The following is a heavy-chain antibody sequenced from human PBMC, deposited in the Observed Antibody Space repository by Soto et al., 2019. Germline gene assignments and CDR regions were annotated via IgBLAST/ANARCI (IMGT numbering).Heavy chain of an antibody. CDR1: GGTFSSYA. D-gene: IGHD5-18*01. Sequence: QVQLVKSGAEVKKPESSVKVSCKAPGGTFSSYAISWVRQAPGQGLEWMGGIIPMFGTANYAQRFQDRVTITADESTNTVYMELISLRSEDTAVYFCASGIQLWLRRINNGYSGWGQGTLVTVSS. CDR3: ASGIQLWLRRINNGYSG. CDR2: IIPMFGTA. V-gene: IGHV1-69*12. J-gene: IGHJ4*02.